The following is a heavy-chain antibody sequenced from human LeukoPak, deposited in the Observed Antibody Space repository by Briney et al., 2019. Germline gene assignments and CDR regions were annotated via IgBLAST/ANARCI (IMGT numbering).Heavy chain of an antibody. D-gene: IGHD4-17*01. CDR3: ASGHVGDLFDY. V-gene: IGHV1-8*01. Sequence: ASVKVFCRAAGYTFTSYYINGVGQATGQGLEWMGWMNPNSGNTGYAQKFQGRVTMTRDTSISTAYMELSSLRSDDTAVYYCASGHVGDLFDYWGQGTLVTVSS. J-gene: IGHJ4*02. CDR1: GYTFTSYY. CDR2: MNPNSGNT.